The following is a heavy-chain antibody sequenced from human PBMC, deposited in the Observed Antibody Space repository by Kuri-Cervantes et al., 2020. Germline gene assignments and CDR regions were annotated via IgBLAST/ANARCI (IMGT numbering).Heavy chain of an antibody. CDR1: GFTFSSYW. CDR3: ASDAVVATPGAFDI. J-gene: IGHJ3*02. Sequence: ETLSLTCAASGFTFSSYWMSWVRQAPGKGLEWVSAISGSGGSTYYADSVKGRFTISRDNSKNTLYLQMNSLRAEDTAVYYCASDAVVATPGAFDIWGQGTMVTVSS. V-gene: IGHV3-23*01. CDR2: ISGSGGST. D-gene: IGHD5-12*01.